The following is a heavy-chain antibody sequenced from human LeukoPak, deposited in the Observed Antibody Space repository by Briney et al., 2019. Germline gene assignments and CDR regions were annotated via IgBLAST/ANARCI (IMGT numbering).Heavy chain of an antibody. D-gene: IGHD6-13*01. J-gene: IGHJ2*01. CDR2: IYYSGST. CDR3: ARDLGPRSGSSWRPYWYFDL. Sequence: PSENLSLTCTVSGGSISSYYWSWIRQPPGKGLEWIGYIYYSGSTNYNPSLKSRVTISVDTSKNQFSLKLSSVTAADTAVYYCARDLGPRSGSSWRPYWYFDLWGRGTLVTVSS. CDR1: GGSISSYY. V-gene: IGHV4-59*01.